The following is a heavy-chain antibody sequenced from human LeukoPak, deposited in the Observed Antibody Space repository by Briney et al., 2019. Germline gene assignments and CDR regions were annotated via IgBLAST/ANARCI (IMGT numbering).Heavy chain of an antibody. Sequence: GGSLRLSCAASEFTFSSYAMSWVRQAPGKGLEWVSGISGSAYSTYYADSVQGRFTISRDNSKNTLYLQMNSLRAEDTAVYYCAKEAGYSGYDYPDYWGQGTLVTVSS. CDR1: EFTFSSYA. CDR3: AKEAGYSGYDYPDY. V-gene: IGHV3-23*01. J-gene: IGHJ4*02. D-gene: IGHD5-12*01. CDR2: ISGSAYST.